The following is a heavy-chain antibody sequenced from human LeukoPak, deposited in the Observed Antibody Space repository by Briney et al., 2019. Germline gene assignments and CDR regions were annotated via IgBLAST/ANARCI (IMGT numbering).Heavy chain of an antibody. CDR1: GFTSSSYW. CDR3: ARLLYYSDSSPFYY. J-gene: IGHJ4*02. D-gene: IGHD3-22*01. Sequence: GGPLRLSCVASGFTSSSYWMSWVRQAPGKGLEWVANIKQDESEKYYVDSVKGRFTISRDNAKNSLYLQMNSLRAEDTAVYYCARLLYYSDSSPFYYWGQGTLVTVSS. V-gene: IGHV3-7*01. CDR2: IKQDESEK.